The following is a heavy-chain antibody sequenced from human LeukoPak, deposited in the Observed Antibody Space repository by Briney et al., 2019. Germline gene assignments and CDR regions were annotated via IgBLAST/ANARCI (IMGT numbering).Heavy chain of an antibody. J-gene: IGHJ4*02. CDR2: INHSGST. V-gene: IGHV4-34*01. D-gene: IGHD2-8*01. CDR3: ASSRTYGYFDY. CDR1: GGSFSGYC. Sequence: KPSETLSLTCAVYGGSFSGYCWSWIRQPPGKGLEWIGEINHSGSTNYNPSLKSRVTISVDTSKNQFSLKLSSVTAADTAVYYCASSRTYGYFDYWGQGTLVTVSS.